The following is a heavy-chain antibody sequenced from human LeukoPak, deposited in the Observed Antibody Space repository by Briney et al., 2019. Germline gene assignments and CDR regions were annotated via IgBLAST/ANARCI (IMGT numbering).Heavy chain of an antibody. D-gene: IGHD3-10*01. CDR3: ASPPGSFRD. V-gene: IGHV3-30-3*01. CDR2: ISYDGSNK. Sequence: PGGSLRLSCAASGFTFSSYAMHWVRKAPGKGLEWVAVISYDGSNKYYADSVKGRFTISRDNSKNTLYLQMNSLRAEDAAVYYCASPPGSFRDRGQGTLVTVSS. J-gene: IGHJ4*02. CDR1: GFTFSSYA.